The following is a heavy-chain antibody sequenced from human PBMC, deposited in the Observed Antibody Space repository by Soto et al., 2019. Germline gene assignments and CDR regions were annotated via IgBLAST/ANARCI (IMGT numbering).Heavy chain of an antibody. CDR3: ARYGNPEACDV. CDR1: GYTFRTYG. D-gene: IGHD3-10*01. Sequence: QVQLVQSGPEVRKPGASVKVSCKASGYTFRTYGITWVRQAPGQGLEWMGWISVKNGQSNYAQKFQGRVSMTTDISTTPAYMERRSLSSDDTAVYYCARYGNPEACDVCGQGTMVTVSS. J-gene: IGHJ3*01. V-gene: IGHV1-18*01. CDR2: ISVKNGQS.